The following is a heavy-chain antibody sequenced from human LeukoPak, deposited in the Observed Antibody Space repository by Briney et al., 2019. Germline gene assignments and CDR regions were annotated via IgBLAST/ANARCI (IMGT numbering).Heavy chain of an antibody. Sequence: GGSLRLSCAASGFTFSSYSMNWVRQAPGKGLEWVSSISSSSSYIYYADSVKGRFTISRDNAKNSLYLQMNSLRAEDTAVCYCARVGQRWLQFDYYYMDVWGKGTTVTVSS. CDR2: ISSSSSYI. CDR1: GFTFSSYS. V-gene: IGHV3-21*01. J-gene: IGHJ6*03. D-gene: IGHD5-24*01. CDR3: ARVGQRWLQFDYYYMDV.